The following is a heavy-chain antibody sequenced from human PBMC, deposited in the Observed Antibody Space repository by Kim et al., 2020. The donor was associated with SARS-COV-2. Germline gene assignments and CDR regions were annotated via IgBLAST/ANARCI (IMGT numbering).Heavy chain of an antibody. D-gene: IGHD3-16*01. J-gene: IGHJ6*02. V-gene: IGHV6-1*01. CDR2: TYYRSKWFN. CDR3: ANGGSGLGGMNV. CDR1: GDSVSSNNAA. Sequence: SQTLSLTCAISGDSVSSNNAAWNWIRQSPSRGLEWLGRTYYRSKWFNDFALSVKSRITINPDTSKNHFSLQLSSVTPEDTAVYYCANGGSGLGGMNVWGQGTTDTLSS.